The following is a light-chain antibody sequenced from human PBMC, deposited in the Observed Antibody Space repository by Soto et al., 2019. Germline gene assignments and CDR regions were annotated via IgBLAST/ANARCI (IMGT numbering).Light chain of an antibody. Sequence: DIQMAQSPSTLSASGGDRVTRTCRASQSISSWLAWYQQKPGKAPNLLIYAASSLQSGVPSRFSGSGSGTDFTLTISSLQPEDFATYFCQQSYITPAGFGGGTKVDI. CDR2: AAS. CDR3: QQSYITPAG. V-gene: IGKV1-39*01. J-gene: IGKJ4*01. CDR1: QSISSW.